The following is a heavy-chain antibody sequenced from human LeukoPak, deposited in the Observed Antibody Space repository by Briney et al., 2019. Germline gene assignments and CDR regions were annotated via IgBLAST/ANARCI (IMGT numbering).Heavy chain of an antibody. CDR1: GFTFSSYW. V-gene: IGHV3-74*01. Sequence: PGGSLRLSCAASGFTFSSYWMHWVRQAPGKGLVWVSRINTDGSSISYADSVKGRFTISRDNAKNTLYLQMNSLRAEDTAVYYCASRSAGLQSDYYYYYMDVWGKGTTVTVSS. D-gene: IGHD4-11*01. CDR2: INTDGSSI. CDR3: ASRSAGLQSDYYYYYMDV. J-gene: IGHJ6*03.